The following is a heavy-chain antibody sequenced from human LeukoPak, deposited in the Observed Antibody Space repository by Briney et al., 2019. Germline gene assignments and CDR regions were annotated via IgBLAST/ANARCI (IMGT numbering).Heavy chain of an antibody. J-gene: IGHJ3*02. CDR3: ARGLYYYDSSGYSDAFDI. CDR1: GGSISSYY. D-gene: IGHD3-22*01. CDR2: IYYSGST. Sequence: SETLSLTCTVSGGSISSYYWSWIRQPPGKGLEWIGYIYYSGSTNYNPSLKSRVTISVDTSKNQFSLKLSSVTAADTAVYYCARGLYYYDSSGYSDAFDIWGQGTMVTVSS. V-gene: IGHV4-59*01.